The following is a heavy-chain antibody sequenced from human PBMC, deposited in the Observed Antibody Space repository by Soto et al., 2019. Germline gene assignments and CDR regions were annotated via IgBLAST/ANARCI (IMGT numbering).Heavy chain of an antibody. Sequence: GGSLRLSCAASGFTFSNAWMNWVRQAPGKGLEWVGRIKSKTDGGTTDNAASVKGRFTISRDDSKNTLYLQMNSLKTEDTAVYYCTTDPERPYYDFWSGFEDNFDYWGQGTLVTVSS. CDR1: GFTFSNAW. CDR2: IKSKTDGGTT. CDR3: TTDPERPYYDFWSGFEDNFDY. V-gene: IGHV3-15*07. J-gene: IGHJ4*02. D-gene: IGHD3-3*01.